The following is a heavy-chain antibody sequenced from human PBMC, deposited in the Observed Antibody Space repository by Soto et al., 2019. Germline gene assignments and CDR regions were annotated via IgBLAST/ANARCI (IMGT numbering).Heavy chain of an antibody. CDR2: ISAYNGNT. J-gene: IGHJ1*01. D-gene: IGHD3-22*01. CDR1: GYTFTSYG. Sequence: ASVKVSCKASGYTFTSYGISWVRQAPGQGLEWMGWISAYNGNTNYAQKLQGRVTMTTDTSTSTAYMELSRLRSGDTAVYYCARFGSRDSSGYHRVYFQHWGQGTLVTVSS. V-gene: IGHV1-18*01. CDR3: ARFGSRDSSGYHRVYFQH.